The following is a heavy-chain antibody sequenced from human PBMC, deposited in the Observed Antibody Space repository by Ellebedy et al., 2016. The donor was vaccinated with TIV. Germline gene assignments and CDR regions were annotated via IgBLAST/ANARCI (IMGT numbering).Heavy chain of an antibody. J-gene: IGHJ4*02. CDR2: ISGSGGST. Sequence: GGSLRLSXAASGFTFSSYAMSWVRQAPGKGLEWVSAISGSGGSTYYADSVKGRFTISRDNAKNSLYLQMNSLRAEDTAVYYCARDWPAADYWGQGTLVTVSS. CDR3: ARDWPAADY. D-gene: IGHD2-2*01. CDR1: GFTFSSYA. V-gene: IGHV3-23*01.